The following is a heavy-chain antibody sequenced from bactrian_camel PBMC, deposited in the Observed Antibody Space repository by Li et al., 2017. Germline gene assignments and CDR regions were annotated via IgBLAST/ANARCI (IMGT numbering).Heavy chain of an antibody. CDR3: AAHPGVPYGRSWYCLRPDVPD. CDR1: GYTFNTY. Sequence: VQLVESGGGSALAGGYARLSCAASGYTFNTYSWFRQAPGQEREGVAAIDTGDGSTYYLNSVEGRFTISQVNAKNTVYLQMNSLKPEDTAMYYCAAHPGVPYGRSWYCLRPDVPDWGQGTQVTVS. D-gene: IGHD6*01. J-gene: IGHJ4*01. V-gene: IGHV3S40*01. CDR2: IDTGDGST.